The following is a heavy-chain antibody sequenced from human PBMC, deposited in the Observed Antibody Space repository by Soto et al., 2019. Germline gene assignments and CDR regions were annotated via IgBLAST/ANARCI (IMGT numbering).Heavy chain of an antibody. CDR3: ARDRDYYDSGAYTPMNNWFDP. Sequence: PGGSLRLSCAASGFTFSNYWMHWVRQAPGKGLVWVSLINSDGSTTTYADSVKGRFTISRDNPKNTLYLQMNSLRAEDTAVYYCARDRDYYDSGAYTPMNNWFDPSGHGTRVTVSS. J-gene: IGHJ5*02. D-gene: IGHD3-22*01. CDR2: INSDGSTT. CDR1: GFTFSNYW. V-gene: IGHV3-74*01.